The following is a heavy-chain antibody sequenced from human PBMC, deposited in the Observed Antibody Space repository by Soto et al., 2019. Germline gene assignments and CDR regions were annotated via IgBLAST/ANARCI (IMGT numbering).Heavy chain of an antibody. V-gene: IGHV1-69*12. CDR2: IIPIFGTA. CDR1: GGTFSSYA. CDR3: ARAWPRCDSSERENWFDP. J-gene: IGHJ5*02. Sequence: QVQLVQSGAEVKKPGSSVKVSCKASGGTFSSYAISWVRQAPGQGLEWMGGIIPIFGTANYAQKFQGRVTITADXXTXTXXMELSSLRSEDTAVYYCARAWPRCDSSERENWFDPWGQGTLGTVSS. D-gene: IGHD3-22*01.